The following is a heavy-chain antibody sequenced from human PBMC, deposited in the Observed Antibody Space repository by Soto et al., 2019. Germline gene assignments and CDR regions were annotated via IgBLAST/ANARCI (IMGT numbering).Heavy chain of an antibody. CDR3: ARAWTGFTMVRSNWFDP. CDR2: MNPNSGNT. D-gene: IGHD3-10*01. J-gene: IGHJ5*02. V-gene: IGHV1-8*01. CDR1: GYTFTSYD. Sequence: GASVKVSCKASGYTFTSYDINCVRQATGQGLEWMGWMNPNSGNTGYAQKFQGRVTMTRNTSISTAYMELSSLRSEDTAVYYCARAWTGFTMVRSNWFDPWGQGTLVTVSS.